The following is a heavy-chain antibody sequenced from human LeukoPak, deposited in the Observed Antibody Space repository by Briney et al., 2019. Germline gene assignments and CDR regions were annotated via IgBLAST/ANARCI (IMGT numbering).Heavy chain of an antibody. CDR3: ARHSPNSSPDSSDAFDI. V-gene: IGHV5-51*01. Sequence: GESLKISCKGSGYSFTSYWIGWVRQMPGKGLEWMGIIYPGDSDTRYSPSFQGQVTISADKSISTAYLQWSSLKASDTAMYYCARHSPNSSPDSSDAFDIWGQGTMVTVSS. D-gene: IGHD6-13*01. CDR1: GYSFTSYW. J-gene: IGHJ3*02. CDR2: IYPGDSDT.